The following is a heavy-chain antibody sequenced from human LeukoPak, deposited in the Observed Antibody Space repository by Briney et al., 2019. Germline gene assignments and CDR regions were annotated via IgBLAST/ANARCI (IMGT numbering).Heavy chain of an antibody. J-gene: IGHJ4*02. D-gene: IGHD3-22*01. CDR2: FDPEDGET. CDR3: ATGGAYYYDSSGYKDY. V-gene: IGHV1-24*01. Sequence: ASVKVSCKVSGYTLTELSMHWVRQAPGKELEWMGGFDPEDGETIYAQKFQGRVTMTEDTSTDTAYMELSSLRSEDTAVYYCATGGAYYYDSSGYKDYWGQGTLVTVSS. CDR1: GYTLTELS.